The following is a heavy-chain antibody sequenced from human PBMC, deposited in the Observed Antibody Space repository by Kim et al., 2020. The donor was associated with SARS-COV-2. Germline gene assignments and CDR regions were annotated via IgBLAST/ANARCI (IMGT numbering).Heavy chain of an antibody. Sequence: SETLSLTCAVYGGSFSGYYWSWIRQPPGKGLEWIGEINHSGSTNYNPSLKSRVTISVDTSKNQFSLKLSSVTAADTAVYYCARGGEVGGFWSGYYTAPSTQYFDYWGQGTLVTVSS. D-gene: IGHD3-3*01. CDR3: ARGGEVGGFWSGYYTAPSTQYFDY. CDR2: INHSGST. J-gene: IGHJ4*02. CDR1: GGSFSGYY. V-gene: IGHV4-34*01.